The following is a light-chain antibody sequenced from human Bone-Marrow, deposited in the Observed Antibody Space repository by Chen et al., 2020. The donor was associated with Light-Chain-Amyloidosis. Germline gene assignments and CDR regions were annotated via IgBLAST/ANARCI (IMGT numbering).Light chain of an antibody. J-gene: IGKJ4*01. CDR1: QTISSNY. CDR3: QQYGTSPIT. V-gene: IGKV3-20*01. Sequence: EIVLTQSPCTLSLSPGEGANLSCRASQTISSNYLTCYQQKFGQAPRLLIYGSDSRATGIPDRVTGSGSGTDFTLTINRLEPEDFAMYYCQQYGTSPITFGGGTKVEIK. CDR2: GSD.